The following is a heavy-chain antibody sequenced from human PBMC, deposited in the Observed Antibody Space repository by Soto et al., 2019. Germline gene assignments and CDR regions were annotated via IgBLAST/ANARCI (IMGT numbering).Heavy chain of an antibody. CDR2: ISYDGNNK. V-gene: IGHV3-30*04. D-gene: IGHD2-2*01. J-gene: IGHJ6*02. Sequence: GGSLRLSYAASGFTFSNYAMHWVRQAPGRGLEWVALISYDGNNKYNAESGKGRFPITRENYKNTLYLQMNSLRAEDTAVYYCARDRVCTSATCGEFDYYYYYGMDVWGQGTTVTVSS. CDR1: GFTFSNYA. CDR3: ARDRVCTSATCGEFDYYYYYGMDV.